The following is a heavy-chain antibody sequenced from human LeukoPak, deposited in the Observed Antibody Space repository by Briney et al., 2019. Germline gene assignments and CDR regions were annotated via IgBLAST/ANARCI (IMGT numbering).Heavy chain of an antibody. CDR3: ARGDGYNIGY. V-gene: IGHV4-61*02. J-gene: IGHJ4*02. CDR1: GGSISSGSYY. D-gene: IGHD5-24*01. Sequence: SETLSLTCTVPGGSISSGSYYWSWIRQPAGKGLEWIGRIYTSGSTNYNPSLKSRVTISVDTSKNQFSLKLSSVTGADTAVYCCARGDGYNIGYRGQGSMVTDSS. CDR2: IYTSGST.